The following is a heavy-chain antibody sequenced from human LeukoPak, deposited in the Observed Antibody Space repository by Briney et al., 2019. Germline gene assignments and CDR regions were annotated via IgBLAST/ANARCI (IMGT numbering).Heavy chain of an antibody. CDR2: INPSGTNT. D-gene: IGHD2-8*02. J-gene: IGHJ4*02. Sequence: SVKVSCKASGYTFTSYYMHWVRQAPGQGLERMGLINPSGTNTIYEEKFRGRVTMTRDTSTSTVYMDLSRLRSEDTAMYFCAREESGGYFDYWGQGTLVTVSS. CDR1: GYTFTSYY. CDR3: AREESGGYFDY. V-gene: IGHV1-46*01.